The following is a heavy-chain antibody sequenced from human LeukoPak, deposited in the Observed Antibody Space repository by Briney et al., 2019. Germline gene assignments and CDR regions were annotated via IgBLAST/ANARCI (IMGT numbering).Heavy chain of an antibody. CDR2: ISGSGGST. CDR3: AKDHSYGPCFDY. J-gene: IGHJ4*02. Sequence: PGGSLRLFCAASGFTFSSYAMSWVRQAPGKGLEWVSAISGSGGSTYYADSVKGRFTISRDNSKNTLYLQMNSLRAEDTAVYYCAKDHSYGPCFDYWGQGTLVTVSS. D-gene: IGHD5-18*01. CDR1: GFTFSSYA. V-gene: IGHV3-23*01.